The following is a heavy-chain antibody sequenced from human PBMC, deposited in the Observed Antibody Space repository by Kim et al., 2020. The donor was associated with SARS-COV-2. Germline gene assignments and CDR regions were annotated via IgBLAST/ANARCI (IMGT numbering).Heavy chain of an antibody. CDR2: ISSSSSTI. J-gene: IGHJ6*02. D-gene: IGHD3-10*01. V-gene: IGHV3-48*04. Sequence: GGSLRLSCAASGFTFSSYSMNWVRQAPGKGLEWVSYISSSSSTIYYADSVKGRFTISRDNAKNSLYLQMNSLRAEDTAVYYCARDQRPVLLWFGESPSPSGFEYYYYGMDVWGQGTTVTVSS. CDR1: GFTFSSYS. CDR3: ARDQRPVLLWFGESPSPSGFEYYYYGMDV.